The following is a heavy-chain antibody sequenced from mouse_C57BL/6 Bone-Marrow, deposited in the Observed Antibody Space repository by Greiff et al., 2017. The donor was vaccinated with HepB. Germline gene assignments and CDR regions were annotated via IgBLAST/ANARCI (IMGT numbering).Heavy chain of an antibody. CDR1: GYTFTDHT. CDR2: IYPRDGST. CDR3: ASYYYGSSFAMDY. J-gene: IGHJ4*01. V-gene: IGHV1-78*01. D-gene: IGHD1-1*01. Sequence: QVQLQQSDAELVKPGASVKISCKVSGYTFTDHTIHWMKHRPEQGLDWIGYIYPRDGSTKYNEKFKGKATLTADKSSSPVYMQLNSLTSEDSAVYFCASYYYGSSFAMDYWGQGTSVTVSS.